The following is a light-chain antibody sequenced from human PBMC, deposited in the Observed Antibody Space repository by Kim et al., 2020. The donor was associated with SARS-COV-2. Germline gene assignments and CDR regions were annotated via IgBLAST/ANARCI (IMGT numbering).Light chain of an antibody. CDR1: SLRSYY. Sequence: SSELTQDPVVSVALGQTVRITCQGDSLRSYYASWYQQKPGQAPVLVIYGKNNRPSGIPDRFSGSSSGNTASLTITGAQAEDEADYYCNSRDSSGNHHWVF. J-gene: IGLJ3*02. CDR3: NSRDSSGNHHWV. V-gene: IGLV3-19*01. CDR2: GKN.